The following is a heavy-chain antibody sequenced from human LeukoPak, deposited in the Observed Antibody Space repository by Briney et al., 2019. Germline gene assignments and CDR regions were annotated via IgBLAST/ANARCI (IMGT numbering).Heavy chain of an antibody. CDR1: GGSLSGYY. V-gene: IGHV4-34*01. CDR2: INHSGST. D-gene: IGHD3-10*01. CDR3: ARGRGPFDP. J-gene: IGHJ5*02. Sequence: KPSETLSLTCAVYGGSLSGYYWSWIRQPPGKGLEWIGEINHSGSTNYNPSLKSRVTISVDTSKNQFSLKLSSVTAADTAVYYCARGRGPFDPWGQGTLVTVSS.